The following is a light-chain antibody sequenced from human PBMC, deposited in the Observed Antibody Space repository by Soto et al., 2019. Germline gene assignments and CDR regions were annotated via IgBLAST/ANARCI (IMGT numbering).Light chain of an antibody. V-gene: IGKV3-15*01. J-gene: IGKJ5*01. CDR2: GAS. CDR1: QSVSSN. CDR3: QQYTNWPIIT. Sequence: EIVMTQSPATLSVSPGERATLSCRASQSVSSNLVWYQQKPGRPPRLLIYGASTRATGIPARFSGSGSGTEFTLTISSLQSEDFAVYYCQQYTNWPIITFGQGTRLEIK.